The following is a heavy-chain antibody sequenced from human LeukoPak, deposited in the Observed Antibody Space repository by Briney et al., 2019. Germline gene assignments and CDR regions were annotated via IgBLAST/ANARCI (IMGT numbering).Heavy chain of an antibody. D-gene: IGHD4-17*01. V-gene: IGHV4-31*03. CDR2: IYYSGST. Sequence: SETLSLTCTVSGGSISSGDYYWSWIRQHPGQGVEWIGYIYYSGSTYYNPSLKSRVTISVDTSKNQFSLKLSSVTPADTAVYYCARYYGHFDYWGQGTLVTVSS. CDR3: ARYYGHFDY. J-gene: IGHJ4*02. CDR1: GGSISSGDYY.